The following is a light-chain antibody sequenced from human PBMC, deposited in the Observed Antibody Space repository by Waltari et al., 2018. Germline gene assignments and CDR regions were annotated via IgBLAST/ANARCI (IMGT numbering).Light chain of an antibody. Sequence: EILLTQSQGTLSLSPGESATLSCRASQSVSSTYLAWYRQKPGQAPRLLIYAASSRATGIPDRFSGSGSGTDFTLTISRLEPEDFAVYYCQQHGSSPRTFGQGTKVEIK. CDR1: QSVSSTY. CDR2: AAS. J-gene: IGKJ2*01. CDR3: QQHGSSPRT. V-gene: IGKV3-20*01.